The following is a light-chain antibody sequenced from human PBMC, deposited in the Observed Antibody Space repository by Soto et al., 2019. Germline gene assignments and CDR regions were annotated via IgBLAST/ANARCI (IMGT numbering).Light chain of an antibody. J-gene: IGKJ1*01. CDR2: AAS. CDR1: QGISDY. Sequence: DIQLTQSPSFLSASIGDRVTITCRASQGISDYLAWYQQKPGKAPKLLIYAASTLQSGVPSRFSGSGSGTECTLTISSLQPEDFATYYCQQLNSYPRTFGQGTTLEIK. V-gene: IGKV1-9*01. CDR3: QQLNSYPRT.